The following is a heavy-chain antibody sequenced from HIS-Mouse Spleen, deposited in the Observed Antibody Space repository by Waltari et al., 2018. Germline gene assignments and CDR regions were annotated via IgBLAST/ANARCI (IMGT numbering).Heavy chain of an antibody. V-gene: IGHV4-59*08. Sequence: QVQLQESVPGLVKPSETLSLTCTVSGGSISSYYRIWIRQPPGKGLEGSGYICYRGRTNYNTSLKSRVTISVETSKNQFALKLSSVTGADTAGYYCARHDPKYAFDIWGQGTMVTVSS. J-gene: IGHJ3*02. CDR3: ARHDPKYAFDI. CDR2: ICYRGRT. CDR1: GGSISSYY.